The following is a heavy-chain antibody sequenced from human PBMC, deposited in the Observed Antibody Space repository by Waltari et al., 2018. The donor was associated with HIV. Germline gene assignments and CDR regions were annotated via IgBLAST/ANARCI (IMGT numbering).Heavy chain of an antibody. CDR2: ITVSGDTM. Sequence: EVQLVESGGGLVQPGGSLRLAGVASGFSFSSYSMNWVRQAPGKGLEWVAFITVSGDTMYYADSVKGRFTISRDNANNSLFLQMNSLRGDDTAVYYCARWDDFWSGYLHPYGLDVWGQGTTVTVSS. D-gene: IGHD3-3*01. CDR1: GFSFSSYS. V-gene: IGHV3-48*01. J-gene: IGHJ6*02. CDR3: ARWDDFWSGYLHPYGLDV.